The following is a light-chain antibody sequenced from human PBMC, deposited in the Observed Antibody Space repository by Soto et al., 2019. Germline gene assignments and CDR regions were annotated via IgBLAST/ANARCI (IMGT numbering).Light chain of an antibody. V-gene: IGLV2-14*01. J-gene: IGLJ2*01. CDR1: SSDVAIYNY. Sequence: QSALTQPASVSGSPGQSITISCTGTSSDVAIYNYVSWYQQHPGKAPKLIIYEVSNRPSGVSNRFSGSKSGNTASLTISGLQAEDEADYYCDSYTSSSVVFGGGTQLTVL. CDR2: EVS. CDR3: DSYTSSSVV.